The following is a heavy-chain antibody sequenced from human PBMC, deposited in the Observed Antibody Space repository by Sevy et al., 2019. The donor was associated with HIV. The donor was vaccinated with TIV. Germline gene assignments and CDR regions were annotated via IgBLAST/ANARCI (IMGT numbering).Heavy chain of an antibody. CDR1: GFTFSDQY. D-gene: IGHD3-10*01. Sequence: GGSLRLSCAASGFTFSDQYMDWVRQAPGKGLEWVGRIRNKPKGYTTEYAASVKGRFTISGDESKNSLFLQMNGLKTEDTAMYYCARDLTGRPYCDNWGQGTLVTVSS. V-gene: IGHV3-72*01. CDR3: ARDLTGRPYCDN. CDR2: IRNKPKGYTT. J-gene: IGHJ4*02.